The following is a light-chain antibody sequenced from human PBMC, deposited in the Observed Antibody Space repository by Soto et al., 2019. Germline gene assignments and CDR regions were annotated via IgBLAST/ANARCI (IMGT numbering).Light chain of an antibody. CDR1: QSLNTA. J-gene: IGKJ1*01. CDR2: TAS. Sequence: GDRVTITCRASQSLNTALAWYQQKPGKAPRLLIYTASNLESGVPSRFSGSGSGTEFPLTISSLQPDDFATYYCQQHISYPRTFGQGTKVEIK. V-gene: IGKV1-5*03. CDR3: QQHISYPRT.